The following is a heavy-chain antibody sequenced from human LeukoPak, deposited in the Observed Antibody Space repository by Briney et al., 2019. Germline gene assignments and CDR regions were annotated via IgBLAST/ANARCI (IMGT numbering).Heavy chain of an antibody. D-gene: IGHD5-18*01. CDR2: ISDSGGSV. CDR1: GFTFSDYA. Sequence: GGSLRLSCAASGFTFSDYAMSWVRKAPGKGLEWASVISDSGGSVYYADSVKRRFTIFRDNSKNTVDLQMNSLRVEDTAVYYCAKDFRGYGRMIDYWGQGTLVTVSS. CDR3: AKDFRGYGRMIDY. J-gene: IGHJ4*02. V-gene: IGHV3-23*01.